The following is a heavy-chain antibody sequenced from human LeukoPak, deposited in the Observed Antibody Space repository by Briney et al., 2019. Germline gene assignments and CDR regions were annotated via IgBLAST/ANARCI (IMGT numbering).Heavy chain of an antibody. J-gene: IGHJ4*02. D-gene: IGHD3-22*01. CDR1: GFTSGSYS. V-gene: IGHV3-48*04. CDR3: ARDERPSYSYDSSGYYSY. Sequence: PGGSLGLACAASGFTSGSYSMNWVRQAPGKGLEWVSYISSSSSTIYYADSVKGRFTISRDNAKNSLYLQMNSLRAEDTAVYYCARDERPSYSYDSSGYYSYWGQGTLVTVSS. CDR2: ISSSSSTI.